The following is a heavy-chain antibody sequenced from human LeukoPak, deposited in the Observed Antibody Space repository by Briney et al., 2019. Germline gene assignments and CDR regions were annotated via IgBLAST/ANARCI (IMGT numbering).Heavy chain of an antibody. Sequence: ASVKVSCKASGYTLTSYAMHWVRQAPGQRLEWMGWINAGNGNTKYSQKFQGRVTITRDTSASTAYMELSSLRSEDTAVYYCAISTRQLYYFDYWGQGTLVTVSS. CDR2: INAGNGNT. CDR3: AISTRQLYYFDY. J-gene: IGHJ4*02. CDR1: GYTLTSYA. D-gene: IGHD2-2*01. V-gene: IGHV1-3*01.